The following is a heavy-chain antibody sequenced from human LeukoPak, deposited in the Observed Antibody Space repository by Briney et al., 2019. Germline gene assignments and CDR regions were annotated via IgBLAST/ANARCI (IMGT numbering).Heavy chain of an antibody. CDR1: GYTFTGYY. J-gene: IGHJ5*02. D-gene: IGHD3-9*01. Sequence: ASVKVSCKASGYTFTGYYMHWVRQAPGQGLEWMGWINPNSGGTNYAQKFQGRVTMTRDTSISTAYMELIRLRSDDTAVYYCARNGGYDILTGCYNGNWFDPWGQGTLVTVSS. CDR3: ARNGGYDILTGCYNGNWFDP. V-gene: IGHV1-2*02. CDR2: INPNSGGT.